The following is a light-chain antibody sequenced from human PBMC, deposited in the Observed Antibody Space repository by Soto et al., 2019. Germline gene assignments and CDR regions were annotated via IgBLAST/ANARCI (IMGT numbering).Light chain of an antibody. CDR3: QRYNNWPLT. V-gene: IGKV3-15*01. Sequence: VLTQAPTTLSVSPAEGVTLSFRASQGIGDTLAWYQHKPGQTPRLLIYATSARATCVPATFSGRRSGPAFTLTINSLQSEDFAIYYCQRYNNWPLTFGGGTKVDIK. J-gene: IGKJ4*02. CDR2: ATS. CDR1: QGIGDT.